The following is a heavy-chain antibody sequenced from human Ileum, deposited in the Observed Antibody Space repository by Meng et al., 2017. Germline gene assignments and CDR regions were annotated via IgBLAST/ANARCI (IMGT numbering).Heavy chain of an antibody. CDR3: VRGSMVGGPITAFDI. D-gene: IGHD3-10*01. CDR1: GFTFSSFA. J-gene: IGHJ3*02. V-gene: IGHV3-30*04. Sequence: GESLKISCAASGFTFSSFAMHWVRQAPGKGLEWVALISFDGGYTYNADSVKGRFTISRDNSKNTLYLQMSSLRAGDTAAYYCVRGSMVGGPITAFDIWGQGTMVTVSS. CDR2: ISFDGGYT.